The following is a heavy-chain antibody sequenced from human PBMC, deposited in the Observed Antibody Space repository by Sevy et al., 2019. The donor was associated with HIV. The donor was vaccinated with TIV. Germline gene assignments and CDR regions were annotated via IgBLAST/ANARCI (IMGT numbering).Heavy chain of an antibody. Sequence: GESLKISCAGSGFTFSSYWMGWVRQAPGKGLEWVANIKQDGSEKFYVDSVKGRFTISRDNAKNSLYLQMSSLRAEDTALYYCAREDRGWDYYYGLDLWGQGTTVTVSS. CDR2: IKQDGSEK. V-gene: IGHV3-7*01. D-gene: IGHD6-19*01. CDR3: AREDRGWDYYYGLDL. J-gene: IGHJ6*02. CDR1: GFTFSSYW.